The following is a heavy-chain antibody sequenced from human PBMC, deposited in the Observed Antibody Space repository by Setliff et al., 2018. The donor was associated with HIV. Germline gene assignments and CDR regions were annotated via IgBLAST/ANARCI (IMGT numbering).Heavy chain of an antibody. CDR1: GFTFSSYG. J-gene: IGHJ4*02. D-gene: IGHD7-27*01. CDR3: ATDLHWAFDY. Sequence: PGGSLRLSCAASGFTFSSYGMHWVRQAPGKGLEWVAVIWYDGSNKYYAGSVKGRFSISRDNSKNTLYLQMTSLRAEDTAVYYCATDLHWAFDYWGQGSLVPSPQ. CDR2: IWYDGSNK. V-gene: IGHV3-33*01.